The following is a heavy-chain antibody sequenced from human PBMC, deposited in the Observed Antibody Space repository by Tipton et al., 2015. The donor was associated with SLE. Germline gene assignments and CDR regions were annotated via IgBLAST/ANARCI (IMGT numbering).Heavy chain of an antibody. CDR3: TTQGYYDSSFDY. CDR2: IYYSGST. D-gene: IGHD3-16*01. V-gene: IGHV4-59*01. Sequence: LSCTVSGGPISTYYWGWIRQPPGKGLELIGYIYYSGSTNYNPSLKSGVTISVDTSKNQFSLKLTSVTAADTAVYYCTTQGYYDSSFDYWGQGTLVTVSS. CDR1: GGPISTYY. J-gene: IGHJ4*02.